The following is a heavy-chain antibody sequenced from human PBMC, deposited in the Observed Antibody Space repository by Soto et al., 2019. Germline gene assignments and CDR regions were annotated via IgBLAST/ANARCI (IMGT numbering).Heavy chain of an antibody. CDR2: INHSGST. D-gene: IGHD4-17*01. J-gene: IGHJ5*02. CDR1: GGSFSGYY. V-gene: IGHV4-34*01. Sequence: PSETLSLTCAVYGGSFSGYYWSWIRQPPGKGLEWIGEINHSGSTNYNPSLKSRVTISVDTSKNQFSLKLSSVTAADTAVYYCESLGVGDYVGSNWFDPWGQGTLVTVSS. CDR3: ESLGVGDYVGSNWFDP.